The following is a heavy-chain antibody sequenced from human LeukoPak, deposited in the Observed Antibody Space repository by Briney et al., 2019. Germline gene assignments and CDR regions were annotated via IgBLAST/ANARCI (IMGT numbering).Heavy chain of an antibody. Sequence: PSETLSLTCAVYGGSFSGYYWSWIRQPPGKGLEWIGEINHSGSTNYNPSLKSRVTISVDTSKNQFSLKLSSVTAADTAVYYCARGFGFFGYSYGRGDYYYYYYMDVWGKGTTVTVSS. CDR1: GGSFSGYY. J-gene: IGHJ6*03. D-gene: IGHD5-18*01. CDR3: ARGFGFFGYSYGRGDYYYYYYMDV. CDR2: INHSGST. V-gene: IGHV4-34*01.